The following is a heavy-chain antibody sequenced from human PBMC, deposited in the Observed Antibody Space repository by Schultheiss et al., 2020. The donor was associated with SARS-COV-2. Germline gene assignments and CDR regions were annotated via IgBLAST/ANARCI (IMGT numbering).Heavy chain of an antibody. CDR1: GFTFSSYA. Sequence: GGSLRLSCAASGFTFSSYAMSWVRQAPGKGLEWVSAISGSGGSTYYADSVKGRFTISRDNSKNTLYLQMNSLRAEDTAVYYCARDLGYSNPTTSYFDYWGQGTLVTVSS. D-gene: IGHD4-11*01. CDR2: ISGSGGST. CDR3: ARDLGYSNPTTSYFDY. V-gene: IGHV3-23*01. J-gene: IGHJ4*02.